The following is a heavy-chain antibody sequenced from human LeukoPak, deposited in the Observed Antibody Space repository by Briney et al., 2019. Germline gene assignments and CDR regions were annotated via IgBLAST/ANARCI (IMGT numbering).Heavy chain of an antibody. CDR2: IIPIFGTA. J-gene: IGHJ3*02. CDR1: GGTFSSYA. D-gene: IGHD5-12*01. V-gene: IGHV1-69*06. Sequence: HWASVKVSCKASGGTFSSYAISWVRQAPGQGLEWMGGIIPIFGTANYAQKFQGRVTITADKSTSTAYMELSSLRSEDTAVYYCARSNSGYDYGYAFDIWGQGTMVTVSS. CDR3: ARSNSGYDYGYAFDI.